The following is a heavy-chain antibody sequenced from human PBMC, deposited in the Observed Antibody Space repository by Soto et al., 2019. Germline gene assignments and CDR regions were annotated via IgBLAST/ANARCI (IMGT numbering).Heavy chain of an antibody. V-gene: IGHV4-34*01. CDR2: INHSGTT. Sequence: NPSETLSLTCAVYGGSFSGYYWSWIRQPPGKGLEWIGEINHSGTTNYNPSLKSRVTISIDTSKNQFSLKLSSVTAADTAVYYCAQDYYDTTGYYFDYWGQGTLVTVS. CDR1: GGSFSGYY. J-gene: IGHJ4*02. D-gene: IGHD3-22*01. CDR3: AQDYYDTTGYYFDY.